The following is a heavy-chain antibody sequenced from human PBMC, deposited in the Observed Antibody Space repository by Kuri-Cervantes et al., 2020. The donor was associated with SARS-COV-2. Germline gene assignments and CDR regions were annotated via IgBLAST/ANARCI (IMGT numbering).Heavy chain of an antibody. CDR2: INPNSGGT. CDR3: ARDQDIVVVVAATPGRGAFDI. Sequence: ASVKVSCRASGYTFTGYYMHWVRQAPGQGLEWRGWINPNSGGTNYAQKFQGRVTMTRDTSISTAYMELSRLRSDDTAVYYCARDQDIVVVVAATPGRGAFDIWGQRTMVTVSS. J-gene: IGHJ3*02. V-gene: IGHV1-2*02. D-gene: IGHD2-15*01. CDR1: GYTFTGYY.